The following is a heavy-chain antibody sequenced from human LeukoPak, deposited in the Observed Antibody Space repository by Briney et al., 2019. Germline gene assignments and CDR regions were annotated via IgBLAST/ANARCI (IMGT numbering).Heavy chain of an antibody. V-gene: IGHV3-48*01. D-gene: IGHD1-14*01. CDR1: GFTFSSYE. Sequence: GGSLRLSCAASGFTFSSYEMNWVRQAPGKGLEWVSYISSSSSTIYYADSVKGRFTISRDNAKNSLYLQMNSLRAEDTAVYYCARVGPWVNPDYYYYMDVWGKGATVTVSS. CDR3: ARVGPWVNPDYYYYMDV. J-gene: IGHJ6*03. CDR2: ISSSSSTI.